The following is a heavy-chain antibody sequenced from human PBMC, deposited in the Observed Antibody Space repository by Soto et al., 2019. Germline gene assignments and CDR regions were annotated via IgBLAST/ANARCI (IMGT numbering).Heavy chain of an antibody. J-gene: IGHJ4*02. CDR1: GFTFNDYA. V-gene: IGHV3-23*01. CDR3: VKRNVGVSHTGFDS. D-gene: IGHD1-26*01. CDR2: VSGGGDTT. Sequence: VQVLESGGGLVQPGGSLRLSCAASGFTFNDYAMDWVRQAPGEGLEWVSAVSGGGDTTYYADSVKGRFAISRDNSKNTVHLQMNSLRAEDTAVYYCVKRNVGVSHTGFDSWGQGTLVTVSS.